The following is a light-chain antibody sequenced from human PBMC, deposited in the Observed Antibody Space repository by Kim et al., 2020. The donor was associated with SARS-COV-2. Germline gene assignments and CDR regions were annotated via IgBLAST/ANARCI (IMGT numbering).Light chain of an antibody. CDR3: LQDYNYPYT. CDR1: QGIRND. J-gene: IGKJ2*01. V-gene: IGKV1-6*01. CDR2: AAS. Sequence: GDTVTITCRASQGIRNDLGWYQQKPGKAPKLLIYAASSLQSGVPSRFSGSGSGTDFTLTISSLQPEDFATYYCLQDYNYPYTFGQGTKLEI.